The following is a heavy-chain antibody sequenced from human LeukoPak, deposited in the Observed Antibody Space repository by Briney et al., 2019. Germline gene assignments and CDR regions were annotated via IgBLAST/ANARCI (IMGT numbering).Heavy chain of an antibody. D-gene: IGHD3-16*01. CDR2: INHSGST. CDR1: GGSFSGYY. J-gene: IGHJ5*02. Sequence: SETLSLTCAVYGGSFSGYYWSWIRQPPGKGLEWIGEINHSGSTNYNPSLKSRVTISVDTSKNQFSLKLSSVTAADTAVDYCARGRVVFRPWGQGTLVTVSS. CDR3: ARGRVVFRP. V-gene: IGHV4-34*01.